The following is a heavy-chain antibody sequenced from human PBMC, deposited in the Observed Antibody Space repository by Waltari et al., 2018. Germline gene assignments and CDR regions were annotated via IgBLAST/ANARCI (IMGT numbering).Heavy chain of an antibody. V-gene: IGHV1-69*12. CDR3: ARESRLGYCSGGSCWTDAFDI. D-gene: IGHD2-15*01. J-gene: IGHJ3*02. CDR2: IIPIFGTA. Sequence: QVQLVQSGAEVKKPGSSVKVSCKASGGTFSSYAISWVGQAPGQGLEWMGGIIPIFGTANYAQKFQGRVTITADESTSTAYMELSSLRSEDTAVYYCARESRLGYCSGGSCWTDAFDIWGQGTMVTVSS. CDR1: GGTFSSYA.